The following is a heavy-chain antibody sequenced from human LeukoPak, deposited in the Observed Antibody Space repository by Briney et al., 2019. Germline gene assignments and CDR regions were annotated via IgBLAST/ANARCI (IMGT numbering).Heavy chain of an antibody. Sequence: GASVKVSCKASGYTFTGYYMHWVRQPPGQGLEWMGWINPKSGGTNYAQKFQGRVTMTRDTSISTAYMELSRLRSDDTAVYYCAREPLYSGSYYNYYYGMDVWGQGTTVTVSS. CDR3: AREPLYSGSYYNYYYGMDV. V-gene: IGHV1-2*02. D-gene: IGHD1-26*01. CDR2: INPKSGGT. J-gene: IGHJ6*02. CDR1: GYTFTGYY.